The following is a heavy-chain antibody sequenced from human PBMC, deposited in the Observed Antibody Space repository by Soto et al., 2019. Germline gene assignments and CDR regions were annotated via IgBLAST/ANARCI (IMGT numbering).Heavy chain of an antibody. D-gene: IGHD3-16*01. V-gene: IGHV4-61*01. CDR3: ARKVGGPAYGMDV. J-gene: IGHJ6*02. Sequence: SETLSLTCTVSGGSVSSGSYYWSWIRQPPGKGLEWIGYIYYSGSTNYNPSLESRVTISLDTSKNQFSLKLSSVTAADTAVYYCARKVGGPAYGMDVWGQGTTVTVS. CDR2: IYYSGST. CDR1: GGSVSSGSYY.